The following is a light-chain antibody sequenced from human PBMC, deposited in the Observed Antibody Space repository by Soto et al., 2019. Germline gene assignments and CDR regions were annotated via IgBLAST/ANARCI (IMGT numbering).Light chain of an antibody. CDR1: QNINRN. Sequence: DIQMTQSPSSLSASVGDRVTITCRASQNINRNLNWYQQKPGKAPKLLIYAASSLQSVVPSRFSGSGSGTDFTLTISSLQPEDCATYYCQQSYSTPLTFGGGTKVEIK. CDR3: QQSYSTPLT. J-gene: IGKJ4*01. CDR2: AAS. V-gene: IGKV1-39*01.